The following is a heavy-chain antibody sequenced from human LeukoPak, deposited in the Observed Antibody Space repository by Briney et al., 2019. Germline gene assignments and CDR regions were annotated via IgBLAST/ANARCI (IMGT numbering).Heavy chain of an antibody. CDR3: ARDGTLYDSSGYYPDY. J-gene: IGHJ4*02. V-gene: IGHV3-30*02. D-gene: IGHD3-22*01. CDR1: GFTFSSYG. CDR2: IRFDGRNP. Sequence: GGSLRLSCAASGFTFSSYGMHWVRQAPGKGLEWVVFIRFDGRNPYHADSVKGRFTISRDNSKNTLSVQMNSLRAEDTAVYFCARDGTLYDSSGYYPDYWGQGTLVTVSS.